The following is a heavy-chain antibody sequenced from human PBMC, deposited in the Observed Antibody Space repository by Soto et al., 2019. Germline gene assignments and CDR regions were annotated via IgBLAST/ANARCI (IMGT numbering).Heavy chain of an antibody. CDR2: ISSSSSYI. V-gene: IGHV3-21*01. Sequence: GWSLRLSCTASGFTFSSYSMNWVRQAPGKGLEWVSSISSSSSYIYYADSVKGRFTISRDNAKNSLYLQMNSLRAEDTAVYYCARDPHYDSSGSGAFDIWGQGTMVTISS. CDR1: GFTFSSYS. CDR3: ARDPHYDSSGSGAFDI. J-gene: IGHJ3*02. D-gene: IGHD3-22*01.